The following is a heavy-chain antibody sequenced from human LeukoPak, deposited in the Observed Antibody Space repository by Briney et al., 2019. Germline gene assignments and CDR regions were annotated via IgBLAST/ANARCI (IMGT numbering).Heavy chain of an antibody. Sequence: GGSLRLSCAASGFTFSSYWMHWVRQAPGKGLVWVSRINSDGSSITYADSVKGRLTISRDNAKNTLYLQMNSLRVEDTAVYYCAREGRVSGYDFDCWGQGTLVTVSS. CDR1: GFTFSSYW. CDR3: AREGRVSGYDFDC. CDR2: INSDGSSI. J-gene: IGHJ4*02. V-gene: IGHV3-74*03. D-gene: IGHD5-12*01.